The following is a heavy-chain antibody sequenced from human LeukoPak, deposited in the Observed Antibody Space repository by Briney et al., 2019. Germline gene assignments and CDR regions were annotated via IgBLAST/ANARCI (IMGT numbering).Heavy chain of an antibody. J-gene: IGHJ4*02. CDR1: GFTFSDYY. V-gene: IGHV3-11*01. D-gene: IGHD2-2*01. CDR3: ARGRRQYCSSTSCRPFDY. Sequence: GGSLRLSCAASGFTFSDYYMSWIRQAPGKGLEWVSYISSSGDTIFYADSVKGRFTISRDNAKNSLHLQVNSLRAEDTAVYYCARGRRQYCSSTSCRPFDYWGQGTLVTVSS. CDR2: ISSSGDTI.